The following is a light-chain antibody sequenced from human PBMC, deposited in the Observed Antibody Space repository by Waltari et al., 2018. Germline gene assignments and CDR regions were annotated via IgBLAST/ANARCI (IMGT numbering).Light chain of an antibody. CDR2: GAS. J-gene: IGKJ2*01. Sequence: ETVLTQSPDTLSLSTGQGARPSCRASQSLNGNYLAWFQQKPGQAPRLLIHGASGRATGVPDRFTGSGSGADFTLTISRLEIEDSATYYCQHYGSSPYTFGQGTKLEIK. CDR3: QHYGSSPYT. CDR1: QSLNGNY. V-gene: IGKV3-20*01.